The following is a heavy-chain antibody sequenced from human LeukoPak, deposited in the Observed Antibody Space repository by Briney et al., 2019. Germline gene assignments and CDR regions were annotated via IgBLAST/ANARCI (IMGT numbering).Heavy chain of an antibody. J-gene: IGHJ6*02. Sequence: PGGSLRLSCAASGFTFSSYGIHWVRQAPGKGLEWVAFIRYDGSNKYYADSVKGRFTISRDNSKNTLYLQMNSLRAEDTAVYYCAKDLRYSSSWNPYYGMDVWGQGTTVTVSS. CDR2: IRYDGSNK. D-gene: IGHD6-13*01. CDR3: AKDLRYSSSWNPYYGMDV. V-gene: IGHV3-30*02. CDR1: GFTFSSYG.